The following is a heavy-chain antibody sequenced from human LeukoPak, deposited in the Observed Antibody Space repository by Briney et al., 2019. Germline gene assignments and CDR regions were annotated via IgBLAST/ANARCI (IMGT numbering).Heavy chain of an antibody. J-gene: IGHJ4*02. Sequence: SETLSLTCTVSGYSMSSGYYWGWIRQPPKRGLEWIGSMYHSGSTYYNPSLKSRVTISVDTSKNQFSLKLSSVTAADTAVYYCARWGAFDRGFDYWGQGTLVTVSS. CDR2: MYHSGST. CDR1: GYSMSSGYY. V-gene: IGHV4-38-2*02. CDR3: ARWGAFDRGFDY. D-gene: IGHD3-16*01.